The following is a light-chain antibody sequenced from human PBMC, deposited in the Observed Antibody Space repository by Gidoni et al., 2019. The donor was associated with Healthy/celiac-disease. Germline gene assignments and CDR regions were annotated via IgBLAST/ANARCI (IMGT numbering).Light chain of an antibody. CDR2: AAS. J-gene: IGKJ4*01. CDR1: QSISRY. V-gene: IGKV1-39*01. Sequence: DIQMTQSPSSLSASVGDRVTITCRASQSISRYLNWYQQKPGKAPKLLIYAASSLQSGVPSRFSGSGSGTDFTLTISSLQPEDFATYYCQQSYSTPHFGGGTKVEIK. CDR3: QQSYSTPH.